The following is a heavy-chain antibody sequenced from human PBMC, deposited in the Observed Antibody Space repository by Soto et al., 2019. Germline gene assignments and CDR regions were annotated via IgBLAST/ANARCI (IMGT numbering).Heavy chain of an antibody. CDR2: IYPGDSDT. Sequence: GESLQISCKGSGYSFTSYWSGCVRQMPGKGLEWMGIIYPGDSDTRYSPSFQGQVTISADKSISTAYLQWSSLKASDTAMYYWATLPPPLQVSGGSAYWGKGTLVPVSS. CDR3: ATLPPPLQVSGGSAY. D-gene: IGHD1-26*01. V-gene: IGHV5-51*01. CDR1: GYSFTSYW. J-gene: IGHJ4*02.